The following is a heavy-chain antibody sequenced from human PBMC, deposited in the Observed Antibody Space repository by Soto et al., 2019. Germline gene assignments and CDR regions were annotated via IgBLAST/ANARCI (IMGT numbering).Heavy chain of an antibody. J-gene: IGHJ4*02. D-gene: IGHD2-2*03. Sequence: GGSLRLSCAASGFTFSSYAMHWVRQAPGKGLEWVAVISYDGSNKYYADSVKGRFTISRDNPTNTLYLQINSLRAEDTAVYYCAKVGIGMFSHKHHFEHWGQGTQVTVSS. CDR1: GFTFSSYA. CDR2: ISYDGSNK. CDR3: AKVGIGMFSHKHHFEH. V-gene: IGHV3-30-3*01.